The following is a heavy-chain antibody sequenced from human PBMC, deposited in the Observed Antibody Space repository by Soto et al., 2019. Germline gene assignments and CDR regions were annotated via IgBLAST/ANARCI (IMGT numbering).Heavy chain of an antibody. CDR3: AKDFHDAAADY. CDR1: GFSFSATW. V-gene: IGHV3-74*01. Sequence: EVQLVESGGTVVQPGGSLRLSCAASGFSFSATWMHWVRQAPGKGLVWISRIKGDGSQTNYADSVKVRSTVSRDNARNTLYLQMSSLTAEDTAFYYCAKDFHDAAADYWGQGTLVQVTS. J-gene: IGHJ4*02. D-gene: IGHD2-2*01. CDR2: IKGDGSQT.